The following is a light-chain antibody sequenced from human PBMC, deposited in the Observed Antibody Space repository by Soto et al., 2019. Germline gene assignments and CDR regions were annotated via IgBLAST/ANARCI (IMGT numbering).Light chain of an antibody. CDR2: AAS. Sequence: DVQLTQSPSFVSASVGDRVTITCRASEGIYSHLAWYQQKPGRAPKLLIYAASTLQSGVPSRFSGGGSGAEFTLTITALQPEDFATYYCQQLNRNPLFGGRTRVEIK. CDR3: QQLNRNPL. V-gene: IGKV1-9*01. J-gene: IGKJ4*01. CDR1: EGIYSH.